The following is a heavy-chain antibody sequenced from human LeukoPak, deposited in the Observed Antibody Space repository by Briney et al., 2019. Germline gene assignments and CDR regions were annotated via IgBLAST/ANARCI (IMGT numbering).Heavy chain of an antibody. J-gene: IGHJ6*02. Sequence: GGSLRLSCTASGFDFYEYAMHWVRQAPGKGLEWVSLITGEAGTTDYADSVKGRFTISRDNDKKSLYLQMNSLRTEDSAFYYCVKDTVTMLRGVISYYYSGMDVWGQGTTVTVS. CDR3: VKDTVTMLRGVISYYYSGMDV. D-gene: IGHD3-10*01. V-gene: IGHV3-43*02. CDR2: ITGEAGTT. CDR1: GFDFYEYA.